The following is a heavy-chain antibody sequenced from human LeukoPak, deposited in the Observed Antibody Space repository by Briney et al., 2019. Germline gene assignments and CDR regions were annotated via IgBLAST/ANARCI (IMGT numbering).Heavy chain of an antibody. CDR3: AKDGAETMVRGVIIRSQFDY. D-gene: IGHD3-10*01. Sequence: SETLSLTCTVSGGSIHNSNYYWGWIRQPPGKGLEWIGSIYYSGSTYYNPSLKSRVTISVDTSKNQFSLKLSSVTAADTAVYYCAKDGAETMVRGVIIRSQFDYWGQGTLVTVSS. CDR1: GGSIHNSNYY. CDR2: IYYSGST. V-gene: IGHV4-39*07. J-gene: IGHJ4*02.